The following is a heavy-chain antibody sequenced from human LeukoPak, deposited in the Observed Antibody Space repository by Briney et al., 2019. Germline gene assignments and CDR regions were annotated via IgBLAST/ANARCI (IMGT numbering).Heavy chain of an antibody. CDR3: AKSRAVACLCFDY. CDR1: GFTFSSYA. V-gene: IGHV3-23*01. Sequence: GGSLRLSCAASGFTFSSYAMSWVRQAPGKGLEWVSAISDSTYYADSVKGRFTISRDNSKNTLYLQMSSLRAEDTAVYYCAKSRAVACLCFDYWGQGTLVTVSS. D-gene: IGHD6-19*01. CDR2: ISDST. J-gene: IGHJ4*02.